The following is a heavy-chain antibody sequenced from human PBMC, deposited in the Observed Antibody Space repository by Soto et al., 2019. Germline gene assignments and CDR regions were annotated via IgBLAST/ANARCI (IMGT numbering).Heavy chain of an antibody. D-gene: IGHD6-25*01. V-gene: IGHV3-33*01. CDR3: ARERGPGAAATGAVLDH. CDR1: GVTFSGYA. CDR2: VWYDGTTK. J-gene: IGHJ4*02. Sequence: QVHLVESGGGVVQPGASLRLSCAASGVTFSGYAMHWVRQGPGKGLEWVAIVWYDGTTKYYAESVKGRFGISRDNSKSTLSLEMTGLRVEDTDIYYCARERGPGAAATGAVLDHWGQGTLVTVSS.